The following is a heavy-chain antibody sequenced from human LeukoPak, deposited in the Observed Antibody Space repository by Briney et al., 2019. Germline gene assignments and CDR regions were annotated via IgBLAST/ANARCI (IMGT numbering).Heavy chain of an antibody. CDR1: GDSISSYV. CDR3: ARYMRLVNHWYLDL. J-gene: IGHJ2*01. V-gene: IGHV4-59*01. Sequence: SETLSLTCTVSGDSISSYVWSWIRQPPGKGLEWIGYISYSGSPNYSPSLKSRVTISVDTSKNRFSLKVSSVTAADTAVYYCARYMRLVNHWYLDLWGRGTQVTVSS. CDR2: ISYSGSP. D-gene: IGHD3-9*01.